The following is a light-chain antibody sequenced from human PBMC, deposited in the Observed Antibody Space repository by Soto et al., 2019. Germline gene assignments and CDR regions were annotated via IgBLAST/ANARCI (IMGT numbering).Light chain of an antibody. CDR3: QQYYSTRT. CDR2: WAS. V-gene: IGKV4-1*01. J-gene: IGKJ1*01. Sequence: DIVMIQSPDSLAVSLGERATINCKSSQSLLYSSDNKNYLAWYQQKPGQPPKLLIYWASTRESGVPDRFSGSGSGTDFTLTISSLQAEDVAVYYCQQYYSTRTFGQGTKVDIK. CDR1: QSLLYSSDNKNY.